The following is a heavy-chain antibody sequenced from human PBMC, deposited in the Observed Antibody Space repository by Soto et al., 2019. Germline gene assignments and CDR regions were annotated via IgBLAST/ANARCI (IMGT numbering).Heavy chain of an antibody. J-gene: IGHJ2*01. CDR1: GGSISSYY. CDR3: ARHFPSGDGWYFDL. CDR2: IYYSGST. D-gene: IGHD4-17*01. V-gene: IGHV4-59*08. Sequence: QVQLQESGPGLVKPSETLSLTCTVSGGSISSYYWSWIRQPPGKGLEWIGYIYYSGSTNYNPSLKSRVTISVDTSKNQFSLKLSSVTAADTAVYYCARHFPSGDGWYFDLWGRGTLVTVPS.